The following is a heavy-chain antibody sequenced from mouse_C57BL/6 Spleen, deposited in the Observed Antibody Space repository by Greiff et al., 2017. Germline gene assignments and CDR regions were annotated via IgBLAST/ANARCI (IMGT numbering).Heavy chain of an antibody. CDR1: GYSFTGYY. J-gene: IGHJ3*01. CDR3: AREVTVDSSGYPFAY. CDR2: INPSTGGT. D-gene: IGHD3-2*02. V-gene: IGHV1-42*01. Sequence: DVQLQESGPELVKPGASVKISCKASGYSFTGYYMNWVKQSPEKSLEWIGEINPSTGGTTYNQKFKAKATLTVDKASSTAYMQLKRLTSEDSAVYYCAREVTVDSSGYPFAYWGQGTLVTVSA.